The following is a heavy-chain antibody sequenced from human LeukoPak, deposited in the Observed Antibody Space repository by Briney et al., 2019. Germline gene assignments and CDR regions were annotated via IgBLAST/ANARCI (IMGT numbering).Heavy chain of an antibody. CDR2: IWLDGGNT. CDR3: VRGSGGNGYGYWGDY. V-gene: IGHV3-33*01. D-gene: IGHD5-12*01. J-gene: IGHJ4*02. CDR1: GFIFSNYG. Sequence: GGSLRLSCAASGFIFSNYGMHWVRQAPGMGLELVAVIWLDGGNTHYPDSVKGRFTISRDNSKNTLYLQMGNLRSGDTAVYYCVRGSGGNGYGYWGDYWGQGTLVTVSP.